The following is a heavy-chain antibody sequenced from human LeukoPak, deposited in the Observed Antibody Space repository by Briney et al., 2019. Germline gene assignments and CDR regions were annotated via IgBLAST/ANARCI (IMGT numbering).Heavy chain of an antibody. Sequence: SETLSLTCTVSGGSIRSNYWSWIRQPPGKGLEWIGYMYYSGSTNYNPSLKSRVTILVDTSKNQFSLKLTSVNAADTAVYYCAREGSSAPSDGFDIWGQGTMVTVSS. CDR2: MYYSGST. CDR3: AREGSSAPSDGFDI. J-gene: IGHJ3*02. V-gene: IGHV4-59*01. CDR1: GGSIRSNY.